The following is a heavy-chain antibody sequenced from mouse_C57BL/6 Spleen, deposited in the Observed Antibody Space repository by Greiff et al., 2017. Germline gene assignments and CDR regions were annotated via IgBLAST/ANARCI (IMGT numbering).Heavy chain of an antibody. CDR3: TTSFYDYDAMDY. V-gene: IGHV6-6*01. D-gene: IGHD2-10*01. CDR2: IRNKANNHAT. Sequence: EVQLVESGGGLVQPGGSMKLSCAASGFTFSDAWMDWVRQSPEKGLEWVAEIRNKANNHATYYAESVKGRFTISRDDSKSSVYLQMNSLRAEDTGIYYCTTSFYDYDAMDYWGQGTSVTVSS. J-gene: IGHJ4*01. CDR1: GFTFSDAW.